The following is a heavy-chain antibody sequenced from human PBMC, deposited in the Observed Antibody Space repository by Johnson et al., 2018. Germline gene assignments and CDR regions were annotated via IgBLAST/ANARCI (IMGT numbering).Heavy chain of an antibody. CDR2: ISSSSSTI. V-gene: IGHV3-48*02. CDR1: GFTFSSYS. Sequence: VQLVQSGGGLVQPGGSLRLPCAASGFTFSSYSMNWVRQAPGKGLEWVSYISSSSSTIYYADSVKGRFTISRDNAKNSLYLQMNSLRDEETAVDYCARDDDYVWGSYRSIYFQHWGQGTLVTVSS. J-gene: IGHJ1*01. CDR3: ARDDDYVWGSYRSIYFQH. D-gene: IGHD3-16*02.